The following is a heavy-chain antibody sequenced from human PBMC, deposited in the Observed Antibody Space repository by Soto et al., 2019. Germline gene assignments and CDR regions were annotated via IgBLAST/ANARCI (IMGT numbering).Heavy chain of an antibody. CDR3: ARDGITLAGSFDY. V-gene: IGHV1-18*01. J-gene: IGHJ4*02. CDR2: ISAYNGNR. Sequence: QVQLVQSGAEVKKPGASVKFSCKASGYTFFNDGISWVRQAPGQGLEWMGWISAYNGNRNYAEKFQGRATMTTETSTSTAYMELRSLRSDDTAVYYCARDGITLAGSFDYWGQGTLVTVSS. CDR1: GYTFFNDG. D-gene: IGHD6-19*01.